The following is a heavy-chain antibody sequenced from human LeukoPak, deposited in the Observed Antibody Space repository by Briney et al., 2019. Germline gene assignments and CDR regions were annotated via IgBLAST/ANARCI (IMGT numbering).Heavy chain of an antibody. CDR3: AKVAEGGRTSRGGRYFDY. CDR1: GFTFSSYA. Sequence: PGGSLRLSCAASGFTFSSYAMSWVRQAPGKGLEWVSAKKGSGGSTYYADSVKGRFTISRDNSKNTLYLQMNSRRAGDTAVYYCAKVAEGGRTSRGGRYFDYWGQGTLVTVSS. J-gene: IGHJ4*02. V-gene: IGHV3-23*01. D-gene: IGHD2-2*01. CDR2: KKGSGGST.